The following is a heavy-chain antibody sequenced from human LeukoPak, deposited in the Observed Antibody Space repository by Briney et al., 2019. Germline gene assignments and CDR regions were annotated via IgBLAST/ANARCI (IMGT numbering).Heavy chain of an antibody. CDR2: ISSSGNNA. V-gene: IGHV3-23*01. CDR1: GFTFRDAA. Sequence: GGSLRLSCAVSGFTFRDAAMTWVRQAPGKGLEWFSLISSSGNNAYYADSVKGRFTISRDNSKNTLSLQMNSLRVEDTAIYYCAKDIQLSTWGLGTMVTVSS. CDR3: AKDIQLST. J-gene: IGHJ3*01. D-gene: IGHD5-24*01.